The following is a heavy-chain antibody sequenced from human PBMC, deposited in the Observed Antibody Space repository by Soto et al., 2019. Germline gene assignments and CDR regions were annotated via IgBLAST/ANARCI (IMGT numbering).Heavy chain of an antibody. J-gene: IGHJ6*03. D-gene: IGHD6-6*01. CDR3: ARVDSSSGEYYYYYYYMDV. V-gene: IGHV3-33*01. Sequence: GGSLRLSCAASGFTFSSYGMHWVRQAPGKGLEWVAVIWYDGSNKYYADSVKGRFTISRDNSKNTLYLQMNSLRAEDTAVYYCARVDSSSGEYYYYYYYMDVWGKGTTVTVSS. CDR2: IWYDGSNK. CDR1: GFTFSSYG.